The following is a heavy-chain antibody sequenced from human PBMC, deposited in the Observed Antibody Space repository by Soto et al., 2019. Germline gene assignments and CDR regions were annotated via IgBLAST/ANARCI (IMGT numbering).Heavy chain of an antibody. V-gene: IGHV4-59*08. J-gene: IGHJ4*02. Sequence: PSETLSLTCIVSGGSISSYYWSWIRQPPGKGLEWIGYIYYSGSTNYNPSLRSRVTISVDTSKNQFSLKLSSVTAADTAVYFCARRAGNRKYYFDYWGQGTLVTVS. CDR2: IYYSGST. CDR1: GGSISSYY. CDR3: ARRAGNRKYYFDY.